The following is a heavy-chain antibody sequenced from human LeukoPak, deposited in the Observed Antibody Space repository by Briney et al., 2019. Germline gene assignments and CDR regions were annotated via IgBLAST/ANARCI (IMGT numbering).Heavy chain of an antibody. D-gene: IGHD3-10*01. J-gene: IGHJ4*02. CDR2: IYHNGNT. Sequence: PSQTLSLTCTVSGGSISSGGYSWSWIQQPPGKGLEWIGYIYHNGNTYYNPSLKSRVTISVDMSKNQFSLNLRSVTAADTAVYYCARVLRSSGSYHFDYWGQGTLVTVSS. CDR1: GGSISSGGYS. V-gene: IGHV4-30-2*01. CDR3: ARVLRSSGSYHFDY.